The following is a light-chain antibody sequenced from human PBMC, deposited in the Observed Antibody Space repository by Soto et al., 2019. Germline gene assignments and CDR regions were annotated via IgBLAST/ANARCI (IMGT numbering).Light chain of an antibody. V-gene: IGLV1-44*01. J-gene: IGLJ2*01. Sequence: QSVLTQPPSASGTPGQRVTISCSGSSSNIGSNTVNWYQQLPGTAPKLLIYYNNQRPSGVPDRFSGSKSGTSGSLAISGLQSEDEADYYCAAWDDSLNGHVVFGGGTKVTVL. CDR2: YNN. CDR1: SSNIGSNT. CDR3: AAWDDSLNGHVV.